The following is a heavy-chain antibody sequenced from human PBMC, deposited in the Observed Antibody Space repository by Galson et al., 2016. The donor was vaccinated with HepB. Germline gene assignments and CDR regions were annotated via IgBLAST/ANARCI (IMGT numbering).Heavy chain of an antibody. CDR3: ARGKYYYDTSGLRFGRNYALDV. CDR1: GFTFSHYA. J-gene: IGHJ6*02. Sequence: SLRLSCAASGFTFSHYAMHWVRQAPGKGLEWVAVISFDGSNKYYADSVKGRFTISRDNSRNTLYLQVNSLRAEDTALYYCARGKYYYDTSGLRFGRNYALDVWGQGTTVTVSS. CDR2: ISFDGSNK. V-gene: IGHV3-30*04. D-gene: IGHD3-22*01.